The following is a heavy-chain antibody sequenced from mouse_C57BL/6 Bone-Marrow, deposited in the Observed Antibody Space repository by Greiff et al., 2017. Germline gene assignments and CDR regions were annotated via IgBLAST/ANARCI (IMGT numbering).Heavy chain of an antibody. Sequence: VQLQQSGPGLVKPSQSLSLTCSVTGYSITSGYFWNWIRPYPGNKLEWLGYICSDGSNNYNQSLKNRLSITRDPSRYRVFLKLNSVTTEDTATYYCARVGTTDDWGQGTTLTVSS. CDR2: ICSDGSN. D-gene: IGHD2-3*01. CDR1: GYSITSGYF. J-gene: IGHJ2*01. V-gene: IGHV3-6*01. CDR3: ARVGTTDD.